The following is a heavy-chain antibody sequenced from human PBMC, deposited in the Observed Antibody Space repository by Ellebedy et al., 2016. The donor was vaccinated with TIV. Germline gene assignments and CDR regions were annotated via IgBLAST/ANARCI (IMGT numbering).Heavy chain of an antibody. V-gene: IGHV3-13*05. Sequence: GESLKISCAASGFTFSDYDMHWVRQATGEGLEWVSAIGAAGDQDYPGSVKGRFTISRENAQNSLYLQMNNLRAGDTAVYYCARAPRGFFGIDVWGQGTTVTVSS. J-gene: IGHJ6*02. CDR1: GFTFSDYD. CDR3: ARAPRGFFGIDV. CDR2: IGAAGDQ.